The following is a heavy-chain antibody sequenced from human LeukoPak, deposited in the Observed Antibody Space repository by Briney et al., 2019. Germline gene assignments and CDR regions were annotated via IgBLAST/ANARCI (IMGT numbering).Heavy chain of an antibody. CDR2: INPNSGGT. Sequence: GASVKVSCKASGYTFITYYMHWVRQAPGQGLEWMGIINPNSGGTNYAEKFQGRVTMTRDTSISRAYMELNRLRSDDTAVYYCARVFHDSSGYYYDAFDIWGQGTMVTVSS. J-gene: IGHJ3*02. D-gene: IGHD3-22*01. CDR3: ARVFHDSSGYYYDAFDI. CDR1: GYTFITYY. V-gene: IGHV1-2*02.